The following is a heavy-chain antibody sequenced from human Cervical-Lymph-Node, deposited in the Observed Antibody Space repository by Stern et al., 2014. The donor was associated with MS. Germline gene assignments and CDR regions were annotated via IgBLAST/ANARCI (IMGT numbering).Heavy chain of an antibody. Sequence: EEQLVESGAEVKKPGESLKISCQVSGYSFATYWVAWVRQMPGKGLEWMGIIYPGDSDTKYSPSFQGQVTFSADKSINTAYLQWTSLKASDTAIYYCARPDAQQELRYWGQGTLVTVSS. CDR3: ARPDAQQELRY. D-gene: IGHD1-7*01. V-gene: IGHV5-51*01. CDR1: GYSFATYW. CDR2: IYPGDSDT. J-gene: IGHJ4*02.